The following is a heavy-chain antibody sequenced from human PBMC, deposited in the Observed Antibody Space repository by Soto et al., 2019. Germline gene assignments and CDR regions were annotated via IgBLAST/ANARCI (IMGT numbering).Heavy chain of an antibody. D-gene: IGHD3-3*01. CDR3: AIPSYYDFSSGYLDY. V-gene: IGHV1-3*01. CDR2: INAGNGNT. CDR1: GYTFTSYA. Sequence: ASVKVSCKASGYTFTSYAMHWVRQAPGQRLEWMGWINAGNGNTKYSQKFQGRVTITRDTSASTTYMELSSLRSEDTAVYYCAIPSYYDFSSGYLDYWGQGTLVTVSS. J-gene: IGHJ4*02.